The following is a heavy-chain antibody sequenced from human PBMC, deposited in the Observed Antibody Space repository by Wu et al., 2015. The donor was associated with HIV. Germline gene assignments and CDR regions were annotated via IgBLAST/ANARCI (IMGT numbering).Heavy chain of an antibody. V-gene: IGHV1-69*05. CDR2: IIPIFGTA. D-gene: IGHD1-1*01. CDR3: ANRNRIGNMEAFDI. Sequence: QVRLVQSGAEVKKPGSSVKVSCKASGGTFSSYAISWVRQAPGQGLEWMGGIIPIFGTANYAQKFQGRVTITTDESTSTAYMELSSLRSEDTAVYYCANRNRIGNMEAFDIWGQGTKVIVSS. CDR1: GGTFSSYA. J-gene: IGHJ3*02.